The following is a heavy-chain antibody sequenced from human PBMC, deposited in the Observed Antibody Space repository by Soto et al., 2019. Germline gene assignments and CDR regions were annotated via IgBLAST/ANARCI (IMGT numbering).Heavy chain of an antibody. CDR2: ISAYNGNT. CDR3: ARDLGDYYDSSGPWFDP. J-gene: IGHJ5*02. V-gene: IGHV1-18*01. Sequence: QVQLVQSGAEVKKPGASVKVSCKASGYTFTSYGISLVRQAPGQGLEWMGWISAYNGNTNYAQKLQGRVTMTTDTSTSTAYMELRSLRSDDTAVYYCARDLGDYYDSSGPWFDPWGQGTLVTVSS. D-gene: IGHD3-22*01. CDR1: GYTFTSYG.